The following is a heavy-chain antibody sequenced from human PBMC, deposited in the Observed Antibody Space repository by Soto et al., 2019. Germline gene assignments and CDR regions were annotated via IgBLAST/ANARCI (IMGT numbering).Heavy chain of an antibody. Sequence: GSLRLSCASSGFTFSSCSMNWVRQAPGKGLEWVSFISGSGDTKYYADSVKGRFTISRDNAKNSLYLQMSSLRDEDTAVYYCAKYCSSDVCFDYWGQGTLVTVSS. D-gene: IGHD2-8*01. CDR2: ISGSGDTK. J-gene: IGHJ4*02. CDR3: AKYCSSDVCFDY. V-gene: IGHV3-48*02. CDR1: GFTFSSCS.